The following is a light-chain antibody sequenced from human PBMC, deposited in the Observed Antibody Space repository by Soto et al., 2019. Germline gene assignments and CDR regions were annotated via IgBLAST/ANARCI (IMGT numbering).Light chain of an antibody. CDR1: SSNIGGNS. Sequence: QSALTQPPSVSAAPGQKVTISCSGGSSNIGGNSVSWYQQLPGTAPKLLIYDDNKRPSGIPDRFSGSKSGTSATLGITGFQTGDEADYYCGSWDSSLSAYVFGTGTKVT. V-gene: IGLV1-51*01. CDR3: GSWDSSLSAYV. J-gene: IGLJ1*01. CDR2: DDN.